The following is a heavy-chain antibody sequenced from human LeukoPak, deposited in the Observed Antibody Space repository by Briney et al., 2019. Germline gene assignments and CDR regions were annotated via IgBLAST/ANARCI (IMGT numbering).Heavy chain of an antibody. J-gene: IGHJ6*02. CDR1: GFTFSSYG. V-gene: IGHV3-33*01. D-gene: IGHD2-15*01. CDR3: ARDPSGVQNYYYYYGMDV. Sequence: GRSLRLSCAASGFTFSSYGMHWVRQAPGKGLEWVAVIWYDGSNKYYADSVKGRFTISRDNSKNTLYLQMNSLRAEDTAVYYCARDPSGVQNYYYYYGMDVWGQGTTVTVSS. CDR2: IWYDGSNK.